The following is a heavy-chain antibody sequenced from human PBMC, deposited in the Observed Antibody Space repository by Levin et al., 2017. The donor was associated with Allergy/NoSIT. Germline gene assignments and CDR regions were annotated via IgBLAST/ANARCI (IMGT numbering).Heavy chain of an antibody. J-gene: IGHJ4*02. CDR3: AKVGSSGYYFDY. V-gene: IGHV3-23*01. CDR2: ISGSGGST. Sequence: GESLKISCAASGFTFSSYAMSWVRQAPGKGLEWVSAISGSGGSTYYADSVKGRFTISRDNSKNTLYLQMNSLRAEDTAVYYCAKVGSSGYYFDYWGQGTLVTVSS. D-gene: IGHD6-6*01. CDR1: GFTFSSYA.